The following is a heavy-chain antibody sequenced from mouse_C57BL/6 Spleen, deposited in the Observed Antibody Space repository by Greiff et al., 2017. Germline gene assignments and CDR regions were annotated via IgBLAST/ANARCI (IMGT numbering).Heavy chain of an antibody. CDR1: GYTFTSYW. Sequence: QVQLQQPGAELVRPGSSVKLSCKASGYTFTSYWMHWVKQRPIQGLEWIGNIDPSDSETHYNQKFKDKATLTVDKSSSTAYMHLSSLTSEHSAVYYCARNYGSSPYYAMDYWGQGTSVTVSS. J-gene: IGHJ4*01. CDR2: IDPSDSET. CDR3: ARNYGSSPYYAMDY. D-gene: IGHD1-1*01. V-gene: IGHV1-52*01.